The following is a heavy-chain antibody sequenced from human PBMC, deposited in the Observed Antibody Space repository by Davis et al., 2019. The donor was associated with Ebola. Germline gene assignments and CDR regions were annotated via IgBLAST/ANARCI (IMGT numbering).Heavy chain of an antibody. CDR1: GGSFSGYY. CDR3: ASVHWGYYYDSSGYSRHDAFDI. D-gene: IGHD3-22*01. Sequence: MPSETLSLTCALYGGSFSGYYWSWIRQPPGKGLEWIGEINHSGSTNYNPSLKSRVTISVDTSKNQFSLKLSSVTAADTAVYYCASVHWGYYYDSSGYSRHDAFDIWGQGTMVTVSS. J-gene: IGHJ3*02. CDR2: INHSGST. V-gene: IGHV4-34*01.